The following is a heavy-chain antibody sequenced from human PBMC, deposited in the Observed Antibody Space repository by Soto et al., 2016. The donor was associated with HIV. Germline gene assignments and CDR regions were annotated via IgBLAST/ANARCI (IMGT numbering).Heavy chain of an antibody. Sequence: EVQLLESGGGLVQPGGSLRLSCAASGFTFSSYAMSWVRQAPGKGLEWVSAISGSGGSTYYADSVKGRFTISRDNSKNTLYLQMNSLRAEDTAVYYCAKDPYSSGYYYAWAGFYMDVWGKGTTVTVSS. CDR3: AKDPYSSGYYYAWAGFYMDV. J-gene: IGHJ6*03. CDR1: GFTFSSYA. CDR2: ISGSGGST. D-gene: IGHD3-22*01. V-gene: IGHV3-23*01.